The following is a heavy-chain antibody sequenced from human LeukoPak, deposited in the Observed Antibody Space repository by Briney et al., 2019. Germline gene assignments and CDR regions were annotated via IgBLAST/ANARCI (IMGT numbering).Heavy chain of an antibody. CDR1: GASIISNNW. D-gene: IGHD4-17*01. V-gene: IGHV4-4*02. Sequence: PSETLSLTCAVSGASIISNNWWSWVRQPSGKGLEWIGEIWHSGTTNYNPSLKSRVTISVDKSKNQFPLKLNSVTAADTAVYYCMGADYGGHWGQGTLVTVSS. CDR2: IWHSGTT. CDR3: MGADYGGH. J-gene: IGHJ4*02.